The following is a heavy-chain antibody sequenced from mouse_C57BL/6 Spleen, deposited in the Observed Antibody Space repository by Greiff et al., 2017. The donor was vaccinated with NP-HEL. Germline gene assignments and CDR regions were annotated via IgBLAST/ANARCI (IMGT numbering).Heavy chain of an antibody. CDR2: ISNKANGYTT. V-gene: IGHV7-3*01. CDR3: ARYGGNAMDY. CDR1: GFTFTDYY. J-gene: IGHJ4*01. D-gene: IGHD2-14*01. Sequence: DVKLQESGGGLVQPGGSLCLSCAASGFTFTDYYMSWVRQPPGKALEWLGFISNKANGYTTEYSASVKGRFTISRDNSQSILYLQMNALRAEDSATYYCARYGGNAMDYWGQGTSVTVSS.